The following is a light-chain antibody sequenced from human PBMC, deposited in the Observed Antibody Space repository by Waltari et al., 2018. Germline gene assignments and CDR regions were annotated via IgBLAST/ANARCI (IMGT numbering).Light chain of an antibody. Sequence: DIVMTQSPDSLAVSLGEWATINCRSSQSVLYSSYNKNLLAWYQQKPGQPPKLLIYWASTRESGVPDRFSGSGSGTDFTLTISSLQAEDVAVYYCQQFYTTPMFTFGQGTKLEIK. CDR3: QQFYTTPMFT. CDR1: QSVLYSSYNKNL. V-gene: IGKV4-1*01. J-gene: IGKJ2*01. CDR2: WAS.